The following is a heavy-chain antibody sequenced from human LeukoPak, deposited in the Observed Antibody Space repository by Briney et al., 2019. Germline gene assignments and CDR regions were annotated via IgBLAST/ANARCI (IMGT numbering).Heavy chain of an antibody. V-gene: IGHV4-59*01. D-gene: IGHD2-2*01. CDR3: ARVSCTTTSCPEWFDP. CDR2: IYYSGNT. Sequence: PSETLSLTSTVSGGSICDYYGGWVRQPPGKGLEWIGYIYYSGNTNYNPSLKSRVAISVDTSKNQFSLRLSSVTAADTAVYLCARVSCTTTSCPEWFDPWRQATLVTVSS. J-gene: IGHJ5*02. CDR1: GGSICDYY.